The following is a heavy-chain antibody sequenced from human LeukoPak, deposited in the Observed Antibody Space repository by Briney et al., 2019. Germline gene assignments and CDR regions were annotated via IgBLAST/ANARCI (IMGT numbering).Heavy chain of an antibody. CDR2: IYYSGST. CDR3: ARADPYYYYYGMDV. CDR1: GGSISSGGYY. V-gene: IGHV4-31*03. J-gene: IGHJ6*02. Sequence: PSETLSLTCTVSGGSISSGGYYWSWIRQHPGRGLEWVGYIYYSGSTYYNPSLKCRVTISVDTSKNQFSLKLSSVTAADTAVYYCARADPYYYYYGMDVWGQGTTVTVSS.